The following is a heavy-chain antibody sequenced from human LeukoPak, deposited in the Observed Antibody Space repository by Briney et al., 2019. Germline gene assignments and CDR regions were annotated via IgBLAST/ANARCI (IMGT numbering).Heavy chain of an antibody. Sequence: GSLRLSCAASGFTFSSYAMSWIRQPPGKGLEWIGEINHSGSTNYNPSLKSRVTISVDTSKNQFSLKLSSVTAADTAVYYCARSIAVAGKLFDYWGQGTLVTVSS. CDR3: ARSIAVAGKLFDY. D-gene: IGHD6-19*01. CDR2: INHSGST. CDR1: GFTFSSYA. J-gene: IGHJ4*02. V-gene: IGHV4-34*01.